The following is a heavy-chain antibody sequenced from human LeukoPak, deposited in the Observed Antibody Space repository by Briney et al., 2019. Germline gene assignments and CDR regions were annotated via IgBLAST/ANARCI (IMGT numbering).Heavy chain of an antibody. V-gene: IGHV4-59*01. D-gene: IGHD1-14*01. CDR2: IHYSGST. J-gene: IGHJ6*03. CDR1: GGSISNYY. CDR3: ARASITYYYYYYMGV. Sequence: KSSETLSLTCTVSGGSISNYYWTWIRQPPGKGLEWIGYIHYSGSTNYNPSLKSRVTISVDTSKNQFSLKLSSVTAADTAVYYCARASITYYYYYYMGVWGKGTTVTASS.